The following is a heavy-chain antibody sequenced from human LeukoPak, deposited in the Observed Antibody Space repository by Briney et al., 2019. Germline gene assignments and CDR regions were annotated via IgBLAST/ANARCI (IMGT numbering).Heavy chain of an antibody. J-gene: IGHJ4*02. D-gene: IGHD4-17*01. CDR3: ARVPRGDYDTVYYFDY. V-gene: IGHV4-34*01. CDR2: INHSGST. Sequence: SETLSLTCAVYGGSFSGYYWSWIRQPPGKGLEWIGEINHSGSTNYNPSLKSRVTISVDTSKNQFSLKLSSVTAADTAVYYCARVPRGDYDTVYYFDYWGQGTLVTVSS. CDR1: GGSFSGYY.